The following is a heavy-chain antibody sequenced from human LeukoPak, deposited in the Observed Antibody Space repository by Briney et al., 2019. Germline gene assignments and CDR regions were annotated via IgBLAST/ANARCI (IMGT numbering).Heavy chain of an antibody. Sequence: SETLSLTCTVSGGSISSSSYYWGWIRQPPGKGLEWIGSIYYSGSTYYNPSLKSRVTISVDTSKNQFSLKLSSVTAADTAVYYCASGVGATTKGAFDIWGQGTMVTVSS. CDR2: IYYSGST. CDR3: ASGVGATTKGAFDI. V-gene: IGHV4-39*07. CDR1: GGSISSSSYY. D-gene: IGHD1-26*01. J-gene: IGHJ3*02.